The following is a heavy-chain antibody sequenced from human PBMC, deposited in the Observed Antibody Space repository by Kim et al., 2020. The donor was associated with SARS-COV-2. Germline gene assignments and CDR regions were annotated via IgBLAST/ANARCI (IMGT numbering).Heavy chain of an antibody. J-gene: IGHJ4*02. D-gene: IGHD5-18*01. CDR1: GFTFSDYY. CDR3: VRGHSYGFY. V-gene: IGHV3-11*05. CDR2: IRDGSSYT. Sequence: GGSLRLSCVASGFTFSDYYMSWIRQAPGKGLEWVADIRDGSSYTYYADSVKGRFTISRDNAKNSLYLQMNSLRAEDTALYYCVRGHSYGFYWGQGTLVTVSS.